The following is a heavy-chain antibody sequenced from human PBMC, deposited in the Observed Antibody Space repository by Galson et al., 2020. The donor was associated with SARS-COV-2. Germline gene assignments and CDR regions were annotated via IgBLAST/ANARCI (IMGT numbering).Heavy chain of an antibody. CDR2: IKSKTDSGTT. Sequence: GGSLRLSCAASGFTFSNAWMSWVRQAPGKGLEWVGRIKSKTDSGTTDYAAPVKGRFTISRDDSKNTLYLQMNSLKTEYTAVYYCTTGPTIGATIFNFDYWGQGTLVTVSS. CDR1: GFTFSNAW. V-gene: IGHV3-15*01. CDR3: TTGPTIGATIFNFDY. J-gene: IGHJ4*02. D-gene: IGHD5-12*01.